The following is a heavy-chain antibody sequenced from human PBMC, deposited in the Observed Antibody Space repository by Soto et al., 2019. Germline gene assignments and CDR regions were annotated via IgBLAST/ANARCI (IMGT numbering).Heavy chain of an antibody. D-gene: IGHD6-19*01. CDR3: AKDEYTSGWYISYLFDS. CDR1: GSRFSSYA. CDR2: ISGSGDGT. Sequence: PGGSLRLSCAASGSRFSSYALSRVRQAPGKGLEWVSAISGSGDGTYYADSVKGRFTISRDNSKNTLYLQMNSLRAEDTAVYYWAKDEYTSGWYISYLFDSWGQGTLVTVSS. J-gene: IGHJ4*02. V-gene: IGHV3-23*01.